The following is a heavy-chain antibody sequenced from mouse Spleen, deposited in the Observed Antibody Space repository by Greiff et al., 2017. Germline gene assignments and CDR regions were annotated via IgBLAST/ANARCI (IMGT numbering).Heavy chain of an antibody. V-gene: IGHV2-2*01. CDR2: IWSGGST. D-gene: IGHD4-1*01. J-gene: IGHJ3*01. CDR1: GFSLTSYG. CDR3: ATANWDAWFAY. Sequence: VMLVESGPGLVQPSQSLSITCTVSGFSLTSYGVHWVRQSPGKGLEWLGVIWSGGSTDYNAAFISRLSISKDNSKSQVFFKMNSLQADDTAIYYCATANWDAWFAYWGQGTLVTVSA.